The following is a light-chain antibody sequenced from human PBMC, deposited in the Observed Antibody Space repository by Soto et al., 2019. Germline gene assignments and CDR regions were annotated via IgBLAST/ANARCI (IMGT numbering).Light chain of an antibody. CDR3: QQYGSSLWT. V-gene: IGKV3-20*01. Sequence: EIVLTQSPGTLSLSPGERATLSCRASQSVSSIYLAWYQQKPGQAPRLLIHGASSRATGIPDRFSGGGSGTDFSLTISRLEPEDFAVYYCQQYGSSLWTFGQGTKVEIK. CDR1: QSVSSIY. J-gene: IGKJ1*01. CDR2: GAS.